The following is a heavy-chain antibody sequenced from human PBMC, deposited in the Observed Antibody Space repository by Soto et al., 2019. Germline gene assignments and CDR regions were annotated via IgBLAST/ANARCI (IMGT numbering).Heavy chain of an antibody. Sequence: GGSLRLSCTASGFTFSTYAMSWVRQAPGKGLEWVSAIGGAGGSTFYADSVKGRFTISRDNSKNTLYLEMSSLRAEDTAVYYCAKGGGVYHFNYFTNWGQGTLVTVSS. V-gene: IGHV3-23*01. CDR2: IGGAGGST. J-gene: IGHJ4*02. CDR1: GFTFSTYA. D-gene: IGHD2-8*02. CDR3: AKGGGVYHFNYFTN.